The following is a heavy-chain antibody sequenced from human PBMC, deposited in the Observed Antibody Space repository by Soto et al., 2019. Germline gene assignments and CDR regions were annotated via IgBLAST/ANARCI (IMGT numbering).Heavy chain of an antibody. CDR3: ARGMEYGSGSSHFDY. D-gene: IGHD3-10*01. V-gene: IGHV3-21*01. Sequence: ESLKISCAASGFTFSSYSMNWVRQAPGKGLEWVSSISSSSSYIYYADSVKGRFTISRDNAKNSLYLQMNSLRAEDTAVYYCARGMEYGSGSSHFDYWGQGTLVTVSS. J-gene: IGHJ4*02. CDR2: ISSSSSYI. CDR1: GFTFSSYS.